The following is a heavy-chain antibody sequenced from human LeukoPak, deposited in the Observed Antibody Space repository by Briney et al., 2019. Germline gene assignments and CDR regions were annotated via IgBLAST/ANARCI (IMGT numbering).Heavy chain of an antibody. CDR2: MYLSGTT. J-gene: IGHJ4*02. CDR1: GDSINSLDL. CDR3: AGLVGRYSSGLYYYYFDY. Sequence: SETLSLTCTVSGDSINSLDLWSWVRQPPGKGLEWIGDMYLSGTTHSNPSVKSRVTISIDKSKNQFFLNLSSVTAADTAVYYCAGLVGRYSSGLYYYYFDYWGQGTLVTVSS. D-gene: IGHD3-22*01. V-gene: IGHV4-4*02.